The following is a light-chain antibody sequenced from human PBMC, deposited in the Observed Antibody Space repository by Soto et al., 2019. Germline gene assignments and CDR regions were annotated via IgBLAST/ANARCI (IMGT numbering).Light chain of an antibody. CDR1: SSDLGDYNY. CDR2: DVS. J-gene: IGLJ1*01. Sequence: QSALTQPASVSGSPGQSITISCTGASSDLGDYNYVSWYQQHPGKAPKLMIYDVSSRPSGVSDRFSGSKSGNPASLTISWLQADDEADYYCTSYTTTGTYVFATGTKVSVL. V-gene: IGLV2-14*03. CDR3: TSYTTTGTYV.